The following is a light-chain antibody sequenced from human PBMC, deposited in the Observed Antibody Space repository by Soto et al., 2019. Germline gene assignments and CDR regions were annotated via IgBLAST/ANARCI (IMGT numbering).Light chain of an antibody. V-gene: IGKV1-33*01. CDR2: DAS. J-gene: IGKJ1*01. Sequence: DIQMTQSPSSLSASVGDRVTITCQASQDIYNYLNWYQQKPGKAPKLLIYDASNLETGVPSRFSGSGSGTDFTFTISSLQPEDIATYYCQQYDNSWTFGQGTKVEIK. CDR3: QQYDNSWT. CDR1: QDIYNY.